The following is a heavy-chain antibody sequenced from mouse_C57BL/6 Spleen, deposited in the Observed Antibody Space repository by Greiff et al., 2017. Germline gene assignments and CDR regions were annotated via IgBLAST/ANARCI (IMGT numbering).Heavy chain of an antibody. J-gene: IGHJ2*01. Sequence: QVQLQQSGPELVKPGASVKISCKASGYAFSSSWMNWVKQRPGKGLEWIGRIYPGDGDTNYNGKFKGKATLTADKSSSTAYMQLSSLTSEDSAVYFCARELGRGDYWGQGTTLTVSS. CDR3: ARELGRGDY. D-gene: IGHD4-1*01. V-gene: IGHV1-82*01. CDR2: IYPGDGDT. CDR1: GYAFSSSW.